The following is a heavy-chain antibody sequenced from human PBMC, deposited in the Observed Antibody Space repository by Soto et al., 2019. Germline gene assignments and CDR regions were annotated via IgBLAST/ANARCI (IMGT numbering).Heavy chain of an antibody. CDR1: GFTFSSYA. Sequence: EAQLLESGGDLVQPGGSLRLSCAASGFTFSSYAMSWVRQAPGKGLEWVSAISGSGGSTYYADSVKGRFTISRDNSKNTVFLQMNSLRADDTAVYYCIGLRRWVGATSDRAFDIWGQGTMVTVSS. V-gene: IGHV3-23*01. CDR2: ISGSGGST. D-gene: IGHD1-26*01. CDR3: IGLRRWVGATSDRAFDI. J-gene: IGHJ3*02.